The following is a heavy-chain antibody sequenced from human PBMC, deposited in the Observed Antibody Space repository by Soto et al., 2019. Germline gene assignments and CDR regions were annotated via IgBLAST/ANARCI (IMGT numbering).Heavy chain of an antibody. D-gene: IGHD3-10*01. CDR1: GFTFSSNV. Sequence: QVQLVESGGGVVQPGRSLRLSCAASGFTFSSNVMHWVRQAPGEGLEWVAVISNDGSNKYLADSVRGRFTISRDNSNNTLYLQMNSLRPEDTAVYYCAKATWSGSGPTGYVFGYWGQGALVTVSS. CDR2: ISNDGSNK. V-gene: IGHV3-30*18. CDR3: AKATWSGSGPTGYVFGY. J-gene: IGHJ4*02.